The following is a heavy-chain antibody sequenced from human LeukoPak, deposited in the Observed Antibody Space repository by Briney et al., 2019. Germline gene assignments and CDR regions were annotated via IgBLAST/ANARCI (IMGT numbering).Heavy chain of an antibody. CDR1: GFTFSDYY. D-gene: IGHD2-2*01. J-gene: IGHJ4*02. CDR3: AKDGRPKRGCSSTSCLNYLDY. Sequence: GGSLRLSCAASGFTFSDYYMDWVRQTPGTGLEWVGRSRSKAHTYTTEYAASVKGRFTISRDDSKNSLFLQMNSLKTEDTAVYYCAKDGRPKRGCSSTSCLNYLDYWGQGTLVTVSS. CDR2: SRSKAHTYTT. V-gene: IGHV3-72*01.